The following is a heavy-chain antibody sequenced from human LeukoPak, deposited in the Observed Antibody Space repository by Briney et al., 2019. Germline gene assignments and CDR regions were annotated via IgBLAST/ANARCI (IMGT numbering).Heavy chain of an antibody. CDR3: ARVRPGSNYVDFDY. J-gene: IGHJ4*02. CDR2: ISYDGSNK. D-gene: IGHD4-11*01. V-gene: IGHV3-33*05. CDR1: GFTFSSCG. Sequence: PGRSLRLSCAASGFTFSSCGMHWVRQAPGKGLEWVAVISYDGSNKYYAGSVKGRFTISRDNSKSTLYLQMSSLRAEDTAVYYCARVRPGSNYVDFDYWGQGTLVTVSS.